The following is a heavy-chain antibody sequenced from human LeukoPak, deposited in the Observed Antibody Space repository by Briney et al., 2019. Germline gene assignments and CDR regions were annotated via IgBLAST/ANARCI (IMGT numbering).Heavy chain of an antibody. CDR2: ISGSGIST. Sequence: GGSLRLSCAAAGFTFSDYGMNWVRQAPGKGLEWVSGISGSGISTYYADSVKGRFTISRDNSKNTLYLKMNSLRAEDTAVYYCARDNYDSSTPYYFDYWGQGTLVTVSS. D-gene: IGHD3-22*01. J-gene: IGHJ4*02. CDR3: ARDNYDSSTPYYFDY. CDR1: GFTFSDYG. V-gene: IGHV3-23*01.